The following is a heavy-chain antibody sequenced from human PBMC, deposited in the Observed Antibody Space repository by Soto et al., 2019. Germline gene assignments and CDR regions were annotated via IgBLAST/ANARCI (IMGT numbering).Heavy chain of an antibody. CDR2: ISSSSSTI. J-gene: IGHJ4*02. CDR3: ARERPCGGDCYSFAD. V-gene: IGHV3-48*02. CDR1: GFTFSSYS. Sequence: GGSLRLSCAASGFTFSSYSMNWVRQAPGKGLEWVSYISSSSSTIYYADSVKGRFTISRDNAKNSLYLQMNSLRDEDTAVYYYARERPCGGDCYSFADWGQGTLVTVSS. D-gene: IGHD2-21*02.